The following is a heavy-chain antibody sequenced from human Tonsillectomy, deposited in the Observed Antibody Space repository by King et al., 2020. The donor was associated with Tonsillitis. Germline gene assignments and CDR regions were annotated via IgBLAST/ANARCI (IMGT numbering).Heavy chain of an antibody. V-gene: IGHV1-18*01. CDR3: ARVKATMSLHAFDV. D-gene: IGHD5-24*01. J-gene: IGHJ3*01. CDR1: GYMFTTFG. CDR2: ISPYNGNT. Sequence: QLVQSGAEVKKPGASVKVSCKASGYMFTTFGISWVRQAPGQGLEWIGLISPYNGNTNYAQKFQGRVTMAADTSTTIAYMELRSLRSDDTAVYYCARVKATMSLHAFDVRGQGTMVTVSA.